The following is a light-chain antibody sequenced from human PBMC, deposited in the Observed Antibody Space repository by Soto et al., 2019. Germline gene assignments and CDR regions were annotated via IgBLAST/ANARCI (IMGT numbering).Light chain of an antibody. CDR3: QQRSSLFT. Sequence: EIGLTQSPGTLSLSPGEGATLSCRASQSISSNFLAWYQQKRGQAPRLLIHGASNRATGIPDRFSGSGSGTDFTLTITRLEPEDFAVYYCQQRSSLFTFGGGTKVEIK. CDR1: QSISSNF. CDR2: GAS. J-gene: IGKJ4*01. V-gene: IGKV3D-20*02.